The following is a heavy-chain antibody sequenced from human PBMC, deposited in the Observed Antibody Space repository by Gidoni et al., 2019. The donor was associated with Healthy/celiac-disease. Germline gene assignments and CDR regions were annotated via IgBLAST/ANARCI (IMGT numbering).Heavy chain of an antibody. J-gene: IGHJ4*02. D-gene: IGHD3-22*01. CDR1: GFTFSSYA. Sequence: EVQLLESGGGLVQPGGSLRLSCAASGFTFSSYAMSWVRQAPGKGLEWVSAISGSGGSTYYADSVKGRFTISRDNSKNTLYLQMNSLRAEDTAVYYCAKDANYYDSSGSFFDYWGQGTLVTVSS. CDR2: ISGSGGST. V-gene: IGHV3-23*01. CDR3: AKDANYYDSSGSFFDY.